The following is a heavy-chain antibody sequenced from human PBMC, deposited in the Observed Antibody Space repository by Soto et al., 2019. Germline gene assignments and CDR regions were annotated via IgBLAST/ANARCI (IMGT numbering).Heavy chain of an antibody. J-gene: IGHJ4*02. CDR1: GVSIISSSYY. Sequence: SETLSLTCAVSGVSIISSSYYWVWIRQPPGKGLEWIGTIYYGGSSYSNPSLKSRVTISLDTSKNQFSLTLTSVTAADTAVYYCARHGSYWGQGTLVTVSS. V-gene: IGHV4-39*01. CDR3: ARHGSY. CDR2: IYYGGSS.